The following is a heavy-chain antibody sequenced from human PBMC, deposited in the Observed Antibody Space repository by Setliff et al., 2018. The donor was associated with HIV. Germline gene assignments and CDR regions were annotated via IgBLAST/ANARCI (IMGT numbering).Heavy chain of an antibody. CDR2: IQYDGSNK. J-gene: IGHJ4*02. V-gene: IGHV3-30*02. D-gene: IGHD3-22*01. CDR3: ATTPHYARSGYYG. Sequence: PGGSLRLSCAASGFTFSSFGMHWARQAPGKGLEWVSFIQYDGSNKYYAESVTGRFTIDRDNSKSTLYLQMNSLRPEDRAVYYCATTPHYARSGYYGWGQGTLVTVSS. CDR1: GFTFSSFG.